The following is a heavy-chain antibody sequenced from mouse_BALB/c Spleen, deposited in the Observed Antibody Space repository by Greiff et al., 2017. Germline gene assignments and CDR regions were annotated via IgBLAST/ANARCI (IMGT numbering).Heavy chain of an antibody. V-gene: IGHV1-54*01. CDR3: ARETGTKAAWFAY. CDR2: INPGSGGT. Sequence: QVQLKQSGAELVRPGTSVKVSCKASGYAFTNYSIEWVKQRPGQGLEWIGVINPGSGGTNYNEKFKGKATLTADKSSSTAYMQLSSLTSDDSAVYFCARETGTKAAWFAYWGQGTLVTVSA. J-gene: IGHJ3*01. D-gene: IGHD4-1*01. CDR1: GYAFTNYS.